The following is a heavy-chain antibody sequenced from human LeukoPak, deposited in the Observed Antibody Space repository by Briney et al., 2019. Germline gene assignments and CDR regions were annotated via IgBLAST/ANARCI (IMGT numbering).Heavy chain of an antibody. CDR2: INHSGST. V-gene: IGHV4-34*01. Sequence: SETLSLTCAVYGGSFSGYYWSWIRQPPGKGLEWIGEINHSGSTNYNPSLKSRVTLSVDTSKNQFSLKLSSVTAADTAVYYCARGEGPYYDYWGQGTLVTVSS. CDR3: ARGEGPYYDY. J-gene: IGHJ4*02. CDR1: GGSFSGYY.